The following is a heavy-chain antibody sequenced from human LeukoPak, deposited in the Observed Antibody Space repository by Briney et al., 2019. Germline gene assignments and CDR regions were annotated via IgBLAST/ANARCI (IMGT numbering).Heavy chain of an antibody. V-gene: IGHV4-38-2*01. CDR3: ARAGNYDILTGYSLFAFDI. J-gene: IGHJ3*02. CDR1: GYSISSGYY. Sequence: TSETLSLTCAVSGYSISSGYYWGWIRQPPGKGLEWIGSIYHSGSTYYNPSLKSRVTISVDTSKNQFSLKLSSVTAADTAVYYCARAGNYDILTGYSLFAFDIWGQGTMVTVSS. D-gene: IGHD3-9*01. CDR2: IYHSGST.